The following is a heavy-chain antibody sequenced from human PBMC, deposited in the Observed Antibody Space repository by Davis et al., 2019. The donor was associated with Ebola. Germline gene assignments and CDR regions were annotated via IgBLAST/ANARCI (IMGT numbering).Heavy chain of an antibody. CDR1: GFTFSDYA. J-gene: IGHJ4*02. Sequence: PGGSLRLSCAASGFTFSDYAMSWVRQAPGKGLEWVSRISGSGGSTYYADSVKGRCTISRDISKNTLSLQMNSLRAEDSAVYYCAIARNYYGSQPIDYWGQGTLVIVSS. V-gene: IGHV3-23*01. D-gene: IGHD3-10*01. CDR2: ISGSGGST. CDR3: AIARNYYGSQPIDY.